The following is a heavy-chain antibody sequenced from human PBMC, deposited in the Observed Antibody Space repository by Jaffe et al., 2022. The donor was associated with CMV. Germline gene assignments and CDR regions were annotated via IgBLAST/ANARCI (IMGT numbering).Heavy chain of an antibody. CDR2: ICYSGSS. CDR3: AREPSDAYTGNFDH. CDR1: GGSISAYC. D-gene: IGHD2-2*01. Sequence: QVQLQESGPGLVKPSETLSLTCSVSGGSISAYCWNWIRQHPGKGLEWIGYICYSGSSSYNPSLRSRVTISVDTSKNQFSLKVTSVTAADMAVYYCAREPSDAYTGNFDHWGQGTQVTVSS. J-gene: IGHJ4*02. V-gene: IGHV4-59*01.